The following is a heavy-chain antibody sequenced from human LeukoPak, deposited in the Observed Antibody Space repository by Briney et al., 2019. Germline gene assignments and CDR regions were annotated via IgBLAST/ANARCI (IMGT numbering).Heavy chain of an antibody. CDR3: AKLEYWVRY. J-gene: IGHJ4*02. Sequence: SETLSLTCNVSGGSVSRSNYYWAWIRQPPGKGLEWIATINHGGGTHENPSLKSQVTISVDTSTNNFSLKLSSVTAADTAVYYCAKLEYWVRYWGRGTLVTVSS. V-gene: IGHV4-39*02. D-gene: IGHD2/OR15-2a*01. CDR1: GGSVSRSNYY. CDR2: INHGGGT.